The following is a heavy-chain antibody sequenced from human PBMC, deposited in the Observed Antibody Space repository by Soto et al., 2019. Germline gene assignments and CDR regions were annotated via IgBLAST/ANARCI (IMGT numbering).Heavy chain of an antibody. Sequence: QVQLVQSGAEVKKPGSSVKVSCKASGGTFSSYAISWVRQXPGQGLEWMGGIIPIFGTANYAQKFQGRVTITADESTSTAYMXLSSLRSEDTAVYYCASHGITGTWVYYYGMDVWGQGTTVTVSS. J-gene: IGHJ6*02. CDR1: GGTFSSYA. D-gene: IGHD1-7*01. CDR3: ASHGITGTWVYYYGMDV. CDR2: IIPIFGTA. V-gene: IGHV1-69*12.